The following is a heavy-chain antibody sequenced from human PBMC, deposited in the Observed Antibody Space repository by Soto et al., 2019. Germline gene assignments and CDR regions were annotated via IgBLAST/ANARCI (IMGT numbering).Heavy chain of an antibody. CDR1: GYTFTNYY. CDR3: AGSDMGGDGALDV. V-gene: IGHV1-46*03. Sequence: QVQLMHSGAEVKQPGASVKVYCKASGYTFTNYYMHWVRQVPGQGLEWMGIINPSGGGPAHAQNFRVRLATSSYTSTTTIYMELNSLRSEDSAVYFCAGSDMGGDGALDVGGQGTMVTVSS. D-gene: IGHD3-16*01. J-gene: IGHJ3*01. CDR2: INPSGGGP.